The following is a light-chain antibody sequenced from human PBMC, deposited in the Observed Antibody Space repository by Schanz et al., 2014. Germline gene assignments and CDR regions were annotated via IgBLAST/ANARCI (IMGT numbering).Light chain of an antibody. CDR3: QHYDSPPLT. CDR2: GAS. J-gene: IGKJ4*01. Sequence: IVMTQSPATLSVSPGERASLSCRASQSVSSTDLAWYQQQPGHPPRLLIYGASIRATGIPDRFSGSGSGTDFTLTISRVEPEDFAVYYCQHYDSPPLTFGGGTKVEIK. V-gene: IGKV3-20*01. CDR1: QSVSSTD.